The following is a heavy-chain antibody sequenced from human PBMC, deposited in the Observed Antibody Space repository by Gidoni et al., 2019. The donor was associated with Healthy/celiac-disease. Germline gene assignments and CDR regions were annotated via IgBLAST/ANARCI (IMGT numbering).Heavy chain of an antibody. Sequence: EVQLVESGVGLVQPGGSLRLSCAASGFTVSSNYMSWVRQAPGKGLEWVSVIYSGGSTYYADSVKGRFTISRDNSKNTLYLQMNSLRAEDTAVYYCARDSFYDILTGYLYYFDYWGQGTLVTVSS. D-gene: IGHD3-9*01. J-gene: IGHJ4*02. CDR2: IYSGGST. CDR1: GFTVSSNY. V-gene: IGHV3-66*01. CDR3: ARDSFYDILTGYLYYFDY.